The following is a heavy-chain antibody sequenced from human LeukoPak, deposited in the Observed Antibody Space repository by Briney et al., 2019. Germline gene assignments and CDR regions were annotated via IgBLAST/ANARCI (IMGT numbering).Heavy chain of an antibody. V-gene: IGHV3-15*01. J-gene: IGHJ1*01. D-gene: IGHD3-10*01. CDR2: IKNKNDGGTT. CDR1: GFTFSNAW. CDR3: TTDRAATMVRGVLPEYFQH. Sequence: GGALRLSCAAPGFTFSNAWVSWVRQAPGEGLEGVGRIKNKNDGGTTDYAAPVKGRFTISRDDSKNTLYLQMNSLKTEDTAVYYCTTDRAATMVRGVLPEYFQHWGQGTLVTVSS.